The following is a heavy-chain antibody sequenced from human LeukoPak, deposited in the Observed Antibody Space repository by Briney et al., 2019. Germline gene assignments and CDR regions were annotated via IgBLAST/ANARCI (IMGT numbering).Heavy chain of an antibody. V-gene: IGHV4-34*01. Sequence: PSETLSLTCAVYGGSFSGYYWSWIRQPPGKGLEWIGEINHSGSTNYNPSLKSRVTISVDTSKNQFSLKLTSVTAADSAVYYCARGGYSYASFFDYWGQGTLVTVSS. J-gene: IGHJ4*02. CDR2: INHSGST. CDR3: ARGGYSYASFFDY. D-gene: IGHD5-18*01. CDR1: GGSFSGYY.